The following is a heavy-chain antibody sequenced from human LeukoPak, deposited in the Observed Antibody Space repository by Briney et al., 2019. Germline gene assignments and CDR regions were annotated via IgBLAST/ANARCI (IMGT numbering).Heavy chain of an antibody. J-gene: IGHJ6*03. D-gene: IGHD3-22*01. V-gene: IGHV3-21*01. CDR2: ISSSSSYI. CDR3: ARGEYYDSSGYYYVDYYYYYMDV. CDR1: GFTFSSYS. Sequence: PGGPLRLSCAASGFTFSSYSMNWVRQAPGKGLEWVSSISSSSSYIYYADSVKGRFTISRDNAKNSLYLQMNSLRAEDTAVYYCARGEYYDSSGYYYVDYYYYYMDVWGKGTTVTISS.